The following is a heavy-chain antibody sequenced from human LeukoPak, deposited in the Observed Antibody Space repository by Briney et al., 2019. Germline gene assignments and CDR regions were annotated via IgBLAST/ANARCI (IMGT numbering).Heavy chain of an antibody. J-gene: IGHJ3*02. Sequence: SETLSLTCAVYGGSFSGYYWSWIRQPPGKGLEWIGDINHSGSTNYNPSLKSRVTISVDTSKNQYSLKLSSVTAADTAVYYCARTGGYCSSTSCRRAFDIWGQGTMVTVSS. D-gene: IGHD2-2*01. CDR2: INHSGST. CDR1: GGSFSGYY. CDR3: ARTGGYCSSTSCRRAFDI. V-gene: IGHV4-34*01.